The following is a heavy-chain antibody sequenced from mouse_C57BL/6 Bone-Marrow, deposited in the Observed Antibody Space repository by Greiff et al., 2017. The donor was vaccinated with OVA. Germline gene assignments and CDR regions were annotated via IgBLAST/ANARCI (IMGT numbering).Heavy chain of an antibody. CDR3: TRELRLRCWFAY. J-gene: IGHJ3*01. CDR2: IDPETGGT. Sequence: VQLQQSGAELVRPGASVTLSCKASGYTFTDYEMHWVKQTPVHGLEWIGAIDPETGGTAYNQKFKGKAILTADKSSSTAYMELRSLTSEDSAVDYCTRELRLRCWFAYWGQGTLVTVSA. D-gene: IGHD3-2*02. V-gene: IGHV1-15*01. CDR1: GYTFTDYE.